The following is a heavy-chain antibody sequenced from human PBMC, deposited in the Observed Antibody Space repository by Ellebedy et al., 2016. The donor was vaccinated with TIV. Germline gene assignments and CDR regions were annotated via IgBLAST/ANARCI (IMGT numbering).Heavy chain of an antibody. CDR3: ARDRGITIFGVITPGALDL. V-gene: IGHV3-74*01. Sequence: GESLKISXAASEFTFGSHWMHWVRQAPGKGLVWVSRINRDGSSTGYADSVKGRFTISRDNAKNTLYLQMNSLRAEDTALYYCARDRGITIFGVITPGALDLWGQGTVVTVSS. CDR1: EFTFGSHW. J-gene: IGHJ3*01. D-gene: IGHD3-3*01. CDR2: INRDGSST.